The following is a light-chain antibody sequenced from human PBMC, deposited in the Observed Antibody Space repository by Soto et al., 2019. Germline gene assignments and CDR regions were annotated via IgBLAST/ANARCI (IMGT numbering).Light chain of an antibody. Sequence: DIEMTQSPVSLSVSLGERATINCRSSQSVLHSSNGNNYIAWYQQKPGKAPKLLISDASNLETGVPSRFTGSGSGTHFTLTITNLQPEDFATYFCQQYDDLPLTFGGGTHVE. CDR2: DAS. CDR3: QQYDDLPLT. CDR1: QSVLHSSNGNNY. V-gene: IGKV4-1*01. J-gene: IGKJ4*01.